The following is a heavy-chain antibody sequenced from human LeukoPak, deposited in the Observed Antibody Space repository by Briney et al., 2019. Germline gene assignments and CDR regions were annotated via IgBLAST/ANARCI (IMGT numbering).Heavy chain of an antibody. V-gene: IGHV4-61*08. CDR2: IYYSGST. Sequence: SETLSLTCTVSGDSISSGGSHWSWIRQPPGKGLEWIGYIYYSGSTNYNPSLKSRVTISVDTSKNQFSLKLSSVTAADTAVYYCARVYSSSWYPDYWGQGTLVTVSS. D-gene: IGHD6-13*01. CDR1: GDSISSGGSH. CDR3: ARVYSSSWYPDY. J-gene: IGHJ4*02.